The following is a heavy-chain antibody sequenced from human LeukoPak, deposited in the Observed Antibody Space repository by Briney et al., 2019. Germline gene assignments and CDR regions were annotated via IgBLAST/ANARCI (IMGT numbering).Heavy chain of an antibody. V-gene: IGHV3-74*01. D-gene: IGHD2-15*01. CDR2: ISTDGYTT. J-gene: IGHJ4*02. CDR1: GLALSAYK. CDR3: VVGGSPGY. Sequence: GGSLRLSCAASGLALSAYKMHWVRQAPRKGLVWVPRISTDGYTTDYADFVQGRFTASRDNTKNTWSLEMNSLRAEDTAVYYCVVGGSPGYWGQGTLVTVSS.